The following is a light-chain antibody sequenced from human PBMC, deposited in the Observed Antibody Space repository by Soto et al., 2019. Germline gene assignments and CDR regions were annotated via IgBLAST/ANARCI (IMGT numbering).Light chain of an antibody. CDR3: QVWDSSSDHVV. V-gene: IGLV3-21*04. CDR1: NIGGKS. J-gene: IGLJ2*01. CDR2: YDS. Sequence: SYELTQPPSVSVAPGKTARITCGGNNIGGKSVHWYQQKPGQAPVLVIYYDSDRPSGIPERFSGSNSGNTATLTISRVEAGDEADYYCQVWDSSSDHVVFGGGTKVTVL.